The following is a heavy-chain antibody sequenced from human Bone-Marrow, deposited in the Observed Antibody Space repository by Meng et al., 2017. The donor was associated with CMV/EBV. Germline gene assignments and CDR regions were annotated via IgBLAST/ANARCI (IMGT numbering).Heavy chain of an antibody. CDR3: AREVRKRWLQLHYFDY. J-gene: IGHJ4*02. CDR1: GYSISSGYY. V-gene: IGHV4-38-2*02. CDR2: IYHSGST. D-gene: IGHD5-24*01. Sequence: SETLSLTCTVSGYSISSGYYWGWIRQPPGKGLEWIGSIYHSGSTYYNPSLKSRVTISVDTSKNQFSLKLSSVTAADTAVYYCAREVRKRWLQLHYFDYWGQGTLVTVSS.